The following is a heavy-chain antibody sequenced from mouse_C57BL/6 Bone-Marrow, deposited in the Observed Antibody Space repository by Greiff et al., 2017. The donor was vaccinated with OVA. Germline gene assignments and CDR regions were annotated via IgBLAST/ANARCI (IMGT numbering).Heavy chain of an antibody. J-gene: IGHJ4*01. D-gene: IGHD2-2*01. Sequence: QVQLKQPGAELVKPGASVKLSCKASGYTFTSYWMHWVKQRPGQGLEWIGMIHPNSGSTNYNEKFKSKATLTVDKSSSSAYMQLSSLTSEDSAVCYCAGIYYGYDDGYWGQGTSVTVSS. CDR3: AGIYYGYDDGY. V-gene: IGHV1-64*01. CDR2: IHPNSGST. CDR1: GYTFTSYW.